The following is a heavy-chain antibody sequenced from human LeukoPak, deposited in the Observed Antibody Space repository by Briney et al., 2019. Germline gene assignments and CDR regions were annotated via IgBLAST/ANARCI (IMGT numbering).Heavy chain of an antibody. V-gene: IGHV3-30*03. Sequence: GGSLRLSCAASGFTFTSYGMHWVRQAPGKGLEWVALITYDGYYKYYSDSVKGRFTISSDTSKNTLYLQMNSLRAEDTAVYYCARDLAPVVRASPMGYWGQGTLVTVSS. CDR2: ITYDGYYK. CDR1: GFTFTSYG. J-gene: IGHJ4*02. D-gene: IGHD3-10*01. CDR3: ARDLAPVVRASPMGY.